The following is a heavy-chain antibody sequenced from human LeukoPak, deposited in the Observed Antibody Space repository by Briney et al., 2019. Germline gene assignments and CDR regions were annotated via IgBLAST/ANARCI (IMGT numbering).Heavy chain of an antibody. D-gene: IGHD5-24*01. Sequence: GESLKISCKGSGYTFTKYWIGWVRQTPGKGLESMGIIYPGDSDTRYSPSFQGQVTISADKSISTAYLQWSSLKASDTAMYYCARRDMATNTPFDYWGQGTLVTVSS. CDR1: GYTFTKYW. J-gene: IGHJ4*02. V-gene: IGHV5-51*01. CDR3: ARRDMATNTPFDY. CDR2: IYPGDSDT.